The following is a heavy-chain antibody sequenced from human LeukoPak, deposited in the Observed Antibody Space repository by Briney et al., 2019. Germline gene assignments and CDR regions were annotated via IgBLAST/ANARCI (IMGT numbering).Heavy chain of an antibody. D-gene: IGHD4/OR15-4a*01. CDR3: ARDKGYGDHGVDY. J-gene: IGHJ4*02. Sequence: GASVKVSYKASGYTFTSYGISWVRQAPGQGLEWMGWIRVYNGDTNYAQNLQGRVTVTTDTSTSTAYIELRSLRSDDTAVYYCARDKGYGDHGVDYWGQGTLVTVSS. V-gene: IGHV1-18*01. CDR2: IRVYNGDT. CDR1: GYTFTSYG.